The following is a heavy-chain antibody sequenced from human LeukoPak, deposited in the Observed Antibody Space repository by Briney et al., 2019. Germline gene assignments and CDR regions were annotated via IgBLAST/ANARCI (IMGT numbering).Heavy chain of an antibody. CDR2: IRNDGSNE. CDR1: GFTFRDYG. V-gene: IGHV3-30*02. CDR3: AKGGSASHNSFDP. D-gene: IGHD2-15*01. J-gene: IGHJ5*02. Sequence: GGSLRLSCAASGFTFRDYGMHWIRQAPGKGLEWVAFIRNDGSNEYYPDSVKGRFTICRDNSRNTLYLKMNSLRDEDTAVYYCAKGGSASHNSFDPWGQGTLVTVSS.